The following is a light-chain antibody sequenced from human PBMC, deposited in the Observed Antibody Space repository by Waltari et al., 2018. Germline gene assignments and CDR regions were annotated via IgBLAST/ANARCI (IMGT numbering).Light chain of an antibody. CDR1: ALPKKY. CDR2: EDI. Sequence: SYELTQPPSVSVSPGQTARITCSGDALPKKYAYWSQQKSGQAPVLVIYEDIKRPSGIPDRFSGSSSGTTATLTISGAHVEDEADYYCYSTDSSGHDRVFGGGTKLTVL. J-gene: IGLJ3*02. V-gene: IGLV3-10*01. CDR3: YSTDSSGHDRV.